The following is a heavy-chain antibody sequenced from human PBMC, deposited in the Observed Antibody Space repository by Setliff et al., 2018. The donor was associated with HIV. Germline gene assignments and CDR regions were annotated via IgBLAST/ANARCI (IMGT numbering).Heavy chain of an antibody. D-gene: IGHD3-10*01. Sequence: PSETLSLTCAVYGGSFNDQFWTWIRQPPGRGLEWIGEISHSGSTNYNPSLKSRVTVSLDTSKKQFSLRVTSVTAADTAVYYCARRTTCYDGSYYGFGEGDYYYYYFMDVWGQGTTVTV. CDR3: ARRTTCYDGSYYGFGEGDYYYYYFMDV. V-gene: IGHV4-34*01. CDR1: GGSFNDQF. J-gene: IGHJ6*03. CDR2: ISHSGST.